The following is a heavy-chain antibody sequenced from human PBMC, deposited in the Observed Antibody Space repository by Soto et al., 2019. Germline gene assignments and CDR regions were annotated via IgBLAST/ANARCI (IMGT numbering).Heavy chain of an antibody. D-gene: IGHD6-19*01. Sequence: PGGSLRLSCAASGFAFDDYAMHWVRQAPGKGLEWVSGISWNSGSIGYADSVKGRFTISRDNAKNSLYLQMNSLRAEDTALYYCAKAGIAVGGDAFDIWGQGTMVTVSS. CDR2: ISWNSGSI. CDR3: AKAGIAVGGDAFDI. CDR1: GFAFDDYA. J-gene: IGHJ3*02. V-gene: IGHV3-9*01.